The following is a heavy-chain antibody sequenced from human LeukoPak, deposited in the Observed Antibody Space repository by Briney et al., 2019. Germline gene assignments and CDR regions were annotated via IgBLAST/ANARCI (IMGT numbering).Heavy chain of an antibody. V-gene: IGHV3-64*01. Sequence: GGSLRLSCAASGFSFSDSVMHWVRQVPGQGLEYVSGISDSGTSTYYANSLRGRFTISRDNSKNTLYLQMDSLRPEDMGVYYCSKDSPTRIGGRAEYYYYMDVWGKGTTVPVSS. CDR3: SKDSPTRIGGRAEYYYYMDV. CDR1: GFSFSDSV. J-gene: IGHJ6*03. CDR2: ISDSGTST. D-gene: IGHD3-16*01.